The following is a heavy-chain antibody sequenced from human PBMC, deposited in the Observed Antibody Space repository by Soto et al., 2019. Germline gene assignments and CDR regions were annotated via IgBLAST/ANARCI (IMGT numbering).Heavy chain of an antibody. Sequence: PSETLSLTCAVSGGSISSSNLWSWVRQPPGKGLEWIGEIYHSGSTNYNPSLKSRVTISVDKSKNQFSLKLSSVTAADTAVYYCARSGGYSYGYSYYYYGMDVWGQGTTVTVYS. CDR1: GGSISSSNL. J-gene: IGHJ6*02. CDR2: IYHSGST. CDR3: ARSGGYSYGYSYYYYGMDV. V-gene: IGHV4-4*02. D-gene: IGHD5-18*01.